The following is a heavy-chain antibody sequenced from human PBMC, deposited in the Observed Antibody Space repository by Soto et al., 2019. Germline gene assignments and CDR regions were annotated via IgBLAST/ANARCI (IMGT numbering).Heavy chain of an antibody. CDR3: ATDKLAYCSDGRCYRPGYFEN. J-gene: IGHJ4*02. Sequence: EVELVESGGGLVQPGGSLRLSCAASGFTFNIYSMNWVRQAPGKGLEWVSYISGSSSTTYYADSVKGRFTISRDNAKNSLYLQMNSLRAEDTAVYYCATDKLAYCSDGRCYRPGYFENWGQGTPVTVSS. CDR2: ISGSSSTT. CDR1: GFTFNIYS. V-gene: IGHV3-48*01. D-gene: IGHD2-15*01.